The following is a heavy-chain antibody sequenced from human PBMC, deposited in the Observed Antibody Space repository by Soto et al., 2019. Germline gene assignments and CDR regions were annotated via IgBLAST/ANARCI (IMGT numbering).Heavy chain of an antibody. J-gene: IGHJ4*02. CDR3: ARAGGSAWSLDF. CDR2: IGSSGSPI. Sequence: QAQLVESGGGLVKPGGSPRLSCTVSGFSFSDYYMNWIRQAPGKGLEWVSYIGSSGSPIHYADSVKGRFTISRDNAKNTLYLQMNSLRDEDTAVYYCARAGGSAWSLDFWGQGTLVTVSS. D-gene: IGHD6-19*01. V-gene: IGHV3-11*01. CDR1: GFSFSDYY.